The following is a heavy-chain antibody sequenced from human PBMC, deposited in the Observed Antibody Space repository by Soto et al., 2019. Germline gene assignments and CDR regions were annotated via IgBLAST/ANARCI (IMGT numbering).Heavy chain of an antibody. CDR2: ISVSGGST. CDR1: GFTFSSYA. CDR3: AKEGYDILTGYPTPMDV. Sequence: EVQLLESGVGLVQPGGSLRLSCAASGFTFSSYAMSWVRQASGKELELVSAISVSGGSTYYADSVKGRFTISRDNSKNTLYLQMNTLRADDTAVYYCAKEGYDILTGYPTPMDVWDKWTTVTVSS. D-gene: IGHD3-9*01. J-gene: IGHJ6*03. V-gene: IGHV3-23*01.